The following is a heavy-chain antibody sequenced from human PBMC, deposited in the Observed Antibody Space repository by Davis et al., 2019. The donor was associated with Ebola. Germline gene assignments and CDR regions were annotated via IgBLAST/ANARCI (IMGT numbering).Heavy chain of an antibody. Sequence: AASVNVSCQASGYTFTSYAMHWVRQAPGQRLEWMGWINAGNGNTKYSQKFQGRVTITRDTSASTAYMELSSLRSEETAVYYCARGSSKAYYYYGMDVWGQGTTVTVSS. CDR2: INAGNGNT. D-gene: IGHD6-6*01. CDR3: ARGSSKAYYYYGMDV. V-gene: IGHV1-3*01. CDR1: GYTFTSYA. J-gene: IGHJ6*02.